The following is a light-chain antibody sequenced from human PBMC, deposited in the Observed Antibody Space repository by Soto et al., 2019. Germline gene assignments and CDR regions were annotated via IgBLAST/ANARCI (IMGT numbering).Light chain of an antibody. CDR2: SNN. CDR3: AARDDSLNGPV. V-gene: IGLV1-44*01. J-gene: IGLJ3*02. Sequence: QSVLTQPPSASGTPGQRVTISCSGSSSNIGSNTVNWYQQLPGTAPKLLIYSNNQRPSGVPDRFSGSKSGTSASLAISGLQSEDEADYYCAARDDSLNGPVFGGGTQLTVL. CDR1: SSNIGSNT.